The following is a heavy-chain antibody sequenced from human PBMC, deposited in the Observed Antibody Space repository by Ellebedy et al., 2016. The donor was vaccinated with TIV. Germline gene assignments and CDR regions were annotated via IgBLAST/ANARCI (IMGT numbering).Heavy chain of an antibody. Sequence: PGGSLRLSCAASGFTFSTYTMNWVRQAPGKGLEWVSSISSTSSTIYYADSVRGRFAISRDNAKNSLYLQMNSLRAEDTAMYYFARGVDTALVEHFQPWGQGTLVTVSS. V-gene: IGHV3-48*04. CDR3: ARGVDTALVEHFQP. CDR1: GFTFSTYT. J-gene: IGHJ1*01. CDR2: ISSTSSTI. D-gene: IGHD5-18*01.